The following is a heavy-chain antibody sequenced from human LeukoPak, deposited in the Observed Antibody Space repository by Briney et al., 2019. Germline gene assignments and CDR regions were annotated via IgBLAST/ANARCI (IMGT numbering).Heavy chain of an antibody. CDR2: INHSGST. V-gene: IGHV4-34*01. CDR3: ARHKGDYYGSGSSLMDV. D-gene: IGHD3-10*01. CDR1: GGSFSGYY. Sequence: SETLSLTCAVYGGSFSGYYWSWIRQPPGKGLEWIGEINHSGSTNYNPSLKSRVTISVDTSKNQFSLKLSSVTAADTAVYYCARHKGDYYGSGSSLMDVWGKGTTVTISS. J-gene: IGHJ6*03.